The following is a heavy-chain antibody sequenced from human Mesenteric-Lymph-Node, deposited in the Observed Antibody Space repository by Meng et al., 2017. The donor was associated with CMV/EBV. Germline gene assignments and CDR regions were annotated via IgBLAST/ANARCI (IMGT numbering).Heavy chain of an antibody. CDR1: GYTFTSYG. CDR3: ARAQYQLPLGWFDP. J-gene: IGHJ5*02. CDR2: ISAYNGNT. D-gene: IGHD2-2*01. Sequence: KASGYTFTSYGISWVRQAPGQGLEWMGWISAYNGNTNYAQKLQGRVTMTTDTSTSTAYMELRSLRSDDTAVYYCARAQYQLPLGWFDPWGQGTLVTVSS. V-gene: IGHV1-18*04.